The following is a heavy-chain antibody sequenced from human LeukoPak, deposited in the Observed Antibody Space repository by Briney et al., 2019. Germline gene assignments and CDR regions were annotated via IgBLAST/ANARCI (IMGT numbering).Heavy chain of an antibody. V-gene: IGHV4-4*07. CDR1: GGSFSNYY. Sequence: LTCTVSGGSFSNYYWSWIRQPAGKGLEWIGRIYTSGSTNYNPSVKRRVTMSVDTSNNQFSLKLTSVTAAGTAVYYCARQPPQYYGMDVWGQGTTVTVSS. J-gene: IGHJ6*02. CDR3: ARQPPQYYGMDV. CDR2: IYTSGST. D-gene: IGHD1-14*01.